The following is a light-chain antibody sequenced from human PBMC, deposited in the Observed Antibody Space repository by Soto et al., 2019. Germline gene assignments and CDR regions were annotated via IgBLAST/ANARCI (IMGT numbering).Light chain of an antibody. CDR1: QGLSSW. CDR2: AAS. Sequence: DLQMTQSPSSVSASVGDRVTITCRASQGLSSWLAWYQQKPGKAPKLLIYAASSFQSGVPSRFSGSGSGTDFPRTISSLQPEDFATYDCQQPNSFPITCGQGTRLEIK. CDR3: QQPNSFPIT. J-gene: IGKJ5*01. V-gene: IGKV1-12*01.